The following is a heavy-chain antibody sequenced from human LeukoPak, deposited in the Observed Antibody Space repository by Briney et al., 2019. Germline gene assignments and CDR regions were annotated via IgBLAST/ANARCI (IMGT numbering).Heavy chain of an antibody. CDR1: GGTFSSYA. D-gene: IGHD6-13*01. Sequence: SVKVSCKASGGTFSSYAISWVRQAPGQGLEWMGRIIPILGIANYAQKFQGRVTITADKSTSTAYMELSSLRSEDTAVYYCARDQEPPGKAAGVHYYGMDVWGQGTTVTVSS. V-gene: IGHV1-69*04. CDR3: ARDQEPPGKAAGVHYYGMDV. CDR2: IIPILGIA. J-gene: IGHJ6*02.